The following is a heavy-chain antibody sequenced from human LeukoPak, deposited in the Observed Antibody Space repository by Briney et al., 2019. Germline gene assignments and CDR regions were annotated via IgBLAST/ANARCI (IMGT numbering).Heavy chain of an antibody. CDR3: ARDLPTGSDYFDY. D-gene: IGHD6-6*01. V-gene: IGHV3-7*01. CDR1: GFTFSTYW. Sequence: GGSLRLSCAASGFTFSTYWMSWVRQAPGKGLEWVANIKQDGSEKYYVDSVKGRFTISRDNAKNSLYLQMSSLRADDTAVYYCARDLPTGSDYFDYWGQGTLVTVSS. CDR2: IKQDGSEK. J-gene: IGHJ4*02.